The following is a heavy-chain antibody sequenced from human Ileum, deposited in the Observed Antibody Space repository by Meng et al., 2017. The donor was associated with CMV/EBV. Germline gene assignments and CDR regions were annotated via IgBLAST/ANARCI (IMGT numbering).Heavy chain of an antibody. Sequence: GGSLRLSCEASGFRFSDYGMFWVRQAPGKGLEWVAFIRYDGVNKNYADSVKGRFTVSRDNAKNTLFLQMNSLRPEDTAVYFCATPRLFKVIFDYWGLGTVVTVSS. J-gene: IGHJ4*02. CDR2: IRYDGVNK. D-gene: IGHD3-10*01. CDR1: GFRFSDYG. CDR3: ATPRLFKVIFDY. V-gene: IGHV3-30*02.